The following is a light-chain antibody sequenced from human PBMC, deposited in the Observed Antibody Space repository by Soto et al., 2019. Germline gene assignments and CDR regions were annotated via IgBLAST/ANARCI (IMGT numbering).Light chain of an antibody. J-gene: IGKJ1*01. Sequence: EIMLTQSPGTLSLSPGERATLSCRASQSISSSYLAWYQQKPGQAPRLLIYGASRRATGIPDRFSGSGSGTDFTLTISRLEPEDFAVYYCQQYGSSPQTFGQGTKVDIK. CDR1: QSISSSY. V-gene: IGKV3-20*01. CDR3: QQYGSSPQT. CDR2: GAS.